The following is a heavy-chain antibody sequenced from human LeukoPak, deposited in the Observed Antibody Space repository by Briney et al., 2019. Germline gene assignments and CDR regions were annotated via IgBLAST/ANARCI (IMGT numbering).Heavy chain of an antibody. CDR1: GFTFSSRW. Sequence: SGGSLRLSCAVSGFTSGFTFSSRWMHWVHQAPGKGLVWVSLVKNDGTTNYADSVKGRFTVSRDNAKNTMYLQMNNLRVEDTALYFCHPLGYTSNWGQGTLVSVSS. D-gene: IGHD6-19*01. CDR3: HPLGYTSN. CDR2: VKNDGTT. J-gene: IGHJ4*02. V-gene: IGHV3-74*01.